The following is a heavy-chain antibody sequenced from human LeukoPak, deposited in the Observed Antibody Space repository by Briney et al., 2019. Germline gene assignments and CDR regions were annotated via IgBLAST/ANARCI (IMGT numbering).Heavy chain of an antibody. Sequence: GGSLRLSCAASGFTFSSYGMHWVRQAPGKGLEWVAFIRYDGSNKYYADSVKGRFTISRDNSKNTLYLQMNSLRAEDTAVYYCARECIAAAGTIDYWGQGTLVTVSS. V-gene: IGHV3-30*02. CDR2: IRYDGSNK. CDR1: GFTFSSYG. D-gene: IGHD6-13*01. CDR3: ARECIAAAGTIDY. J-gene: IGHJ4*02.